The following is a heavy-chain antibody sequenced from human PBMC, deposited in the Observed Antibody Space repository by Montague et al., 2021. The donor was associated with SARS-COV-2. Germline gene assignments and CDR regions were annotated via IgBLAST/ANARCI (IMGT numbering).Heavy chain of an antibody. CDR2: IYSGVNT. Sequence: SLRLSCAASGLSVSSDYMTWVRQAPGKGLGWVSVIYSGVNTYYADSVRGRFTISRDNSKNILYLQMNRLRVDDTAVYYCARMAGGNVSRPFDLWGQGTLVIVSS. J-gene: IGHJ5*02. CDR1: GLSVSSDY. D-gene: IGHD2-15*01. CDR3: ARMAGGNVSRPFDL. V-gene: IGHV3-53*01.